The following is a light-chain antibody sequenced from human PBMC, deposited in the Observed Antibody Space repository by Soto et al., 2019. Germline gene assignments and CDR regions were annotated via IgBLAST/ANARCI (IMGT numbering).Light chain of an antibody. V-gene: IGKV3-20*01. Sequence: EIVLTQAPGTLSLSPGDRATLSCRASQTLINTYLAWYQQRPGLAPRLLIYDASTRAPGIPDRCSGSGSGTDFTLTISSLEPEEFELYYCQQYTSSPARTFGGGTRVAIK. CDR3: QQYTSSPART. J-gene: IGKJ4*01. CDR2: DAS. CDR1: QTLINTY.